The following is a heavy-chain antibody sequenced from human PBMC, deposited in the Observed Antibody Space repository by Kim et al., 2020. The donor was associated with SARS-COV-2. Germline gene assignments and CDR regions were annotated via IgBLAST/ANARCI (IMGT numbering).Heavy chain of an antibody. CDR2: MYYSGSS. Sequence: SETLSLTCTVSGGSISSSSYYWGWIRQPPGKGLEWIGNMYYSGSSYYNPSLKSRVTISGDTSKNQFSLKLSSVTAADTAVYYCARHLGDYLSPMTSWGQGTLVTVSS. J-gene: IGHJ4*02. CDR1: GGSISSSSYY. D-gene: IGHD4-17*01. V-gene: IGHV4-39*01. CDR3: ARHLGDYLSPMTS.